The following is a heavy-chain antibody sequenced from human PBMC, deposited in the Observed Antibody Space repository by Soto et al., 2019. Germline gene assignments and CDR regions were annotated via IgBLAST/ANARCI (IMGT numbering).Heavy chain of an antibody. Sequence: QLQLQESGPGLVKPSETLSLTCTVSGGSISSSSYYWGWIRQPPGKGLEWIGSIYYSGSTYYNPSLKSRVTISVATSKTQFSLKLSSVTAADTAVYYCARRGSGSYSDYWGQGTLVTVSS. D-gene: IGHD3-10*01. V-gene: IGHV4-39*01. CDR2: IYYSGST. CDR3: ARRGSGSYSDY. CDR1: GGSISSSSYY. J-gene: IGHJ4*02.